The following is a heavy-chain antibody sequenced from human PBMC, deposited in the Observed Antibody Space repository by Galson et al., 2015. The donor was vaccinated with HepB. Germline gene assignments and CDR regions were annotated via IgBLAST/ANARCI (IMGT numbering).Heavy chain of an antibody. V-gene: IGHV3-30-3*01. J-gene: IGHJ4*02. Sequence: SLRLSCAASGFTFSSYAMHWVRQAPGKGLEWVAVISYDGSNKYYADSVKGRFTISRDNSKNTLYLQMNSLRAEDTAVYYCARDPDSGSYYYFDYWGQGTLVTVSS. CDR1: GFTFSSYA. CDR3: ARDPDSGSYYYFDY. D-gene: IGHD1-26*01. CDR2: ISYDGSNK.